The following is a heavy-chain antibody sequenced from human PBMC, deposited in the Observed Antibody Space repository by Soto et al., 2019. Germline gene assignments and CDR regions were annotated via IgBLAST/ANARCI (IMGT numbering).Heavy chain of an antibody. CDR2: ININRGDV. Sequence: ASVKVSCKASGHTSTHNGISWVRRAPGQGLEWMGWININRGDVNHAPKFQGRVTLTTDTSTTTAYMELRSLRLDDTALYFCATDDMNRGRFDYWGHGTLATVSS. CDR3: ATDDMNRGRFDY. CDR1: GHTSTHNG. V-gene: IGHV1-18*01. J-gene: IGHJ4*01.